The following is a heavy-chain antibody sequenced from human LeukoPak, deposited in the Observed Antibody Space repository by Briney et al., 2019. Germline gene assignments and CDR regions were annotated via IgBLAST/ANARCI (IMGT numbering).Heavy chain of an antibody. D-gene: IGHD3-22*01. J-gene: IGHJ4*02. CDR2: IIPILGIA. CDR3: ARVVFDSSGYYYARLYYFDY. Sequence: GASVKVSCKASGGTFSSYAISWVRQAPGQGLEWMGRIIPILGIANYAQKFQGRVTITADKSTSTAYMELSSLRSDDTAVYYCARVVFDSSGYYYARLYYFDYWGQGTLVTVSS. CDR1: GGTFSSYA. V-gene: IGHV1-69*04.